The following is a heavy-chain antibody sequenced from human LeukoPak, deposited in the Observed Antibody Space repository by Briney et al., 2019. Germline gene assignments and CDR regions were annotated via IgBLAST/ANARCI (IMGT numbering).Heavy chain of an antibody. CDR3: AKDVSGWDYYFDY. CDR1: GFTFSSYS. J-gene: IGHJ4*02. D-gene: IGHD6-19*01. V-gene: IGHV3-21*04. CDR2: ISSSSRYI. Sequence: GGSLRLSCAASGFTFSSYSMNWVRQAPGKGLEWVSSISSSSRYIYYADSVKGRFTISRDNSKNTLYLQMNSLRAEDTAVYYCAKDVSGWDYYFDYWGQGTLVTVSS.